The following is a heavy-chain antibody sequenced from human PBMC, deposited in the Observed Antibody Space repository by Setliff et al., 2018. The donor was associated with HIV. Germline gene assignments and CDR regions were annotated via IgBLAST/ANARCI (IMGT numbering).Heavy chain of an antibody. CDR2: IHSSGST. J-gene: IGHJ4*02. CDR3: ARVHRGGSSWTDLSSAAFDY. V-gene: IGHV4-4*09. Sequence: SETLSLTCTVSGGSVNDFYCNWIRQPPGKGPEWIGYIHSSGSTIYNPSLKSRITISLDTSKEQFSLELSSATAADTAVYYCARVHRGGSSWTDLSSAAFDYWGQGTLVTVSS. D-gene: IGHD2-2*01. CDR1: GGSVNDFY.